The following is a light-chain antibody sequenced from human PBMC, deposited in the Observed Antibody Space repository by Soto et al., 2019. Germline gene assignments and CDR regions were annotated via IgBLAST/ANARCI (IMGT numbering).Light chain of an antibody. CDR3: QQYNSYSRT. V-gene: IGKV1-5*01. J-gene: IGKJ1*01. Sequence: EIQMTQSPSTLSACVGDRVTIACRASQSISSWLAWYQQKPGKAPKLLIYDASSLESGVPSRFRGSGSGTEFTLTISSLQPDDFATYYCQQYNSYSRTFGQGTKVDIK. CDR2: DAS. CDR1: QSISSW.